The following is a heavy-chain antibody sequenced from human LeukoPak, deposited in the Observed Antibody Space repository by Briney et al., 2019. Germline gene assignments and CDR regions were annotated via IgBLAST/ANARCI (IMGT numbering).Heavy chain of an antibody. CDR3: AKDDDWGRYKH. CDR2: FSGSGGST. Sequence: GGSLRLSCAASGFTFSSYGMSWVRQAPGKGLEWVSSFSGSGGSTYYADSVKGRFTISRDNFKNTLSLQVNSLRAEDTAMYYCAKDDDWGRYKHWGQGTLVTVSS. D-gene: IGHD3-16*01. V-gene: IGHV3-23*01. J-gene: IGHJ1*01. CDR1: GFTFSSYG.